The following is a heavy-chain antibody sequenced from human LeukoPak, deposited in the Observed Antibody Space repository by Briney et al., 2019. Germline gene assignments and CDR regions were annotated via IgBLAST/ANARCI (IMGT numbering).Heavy chain of an antibody. CDR3: VRQRGASGTINHFDP. D-gene: IGHD3-10*01. CDR1: GYSFTTYW. J-gene: IGHJ5*02. V-gene: IGHV5-51*01. Sequence: GESLKISCKASGYSFTTYWIGWVRQMPGTGLEWVGAIYPDDSDTRYSPSFQGQVVISADRSIRTAYLQWNTLKTSDTAMHYCVRQRGASGTINHFDPWGQGTLVTVSS. CDR2: IYPDDSDT.